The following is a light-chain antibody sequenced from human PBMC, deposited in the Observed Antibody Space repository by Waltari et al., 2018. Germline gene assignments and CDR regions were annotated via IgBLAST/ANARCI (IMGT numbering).Light chain of an antibody. CDR3: QQYAYSPLT. Sequence: EIVLTQSPGTLSSSPGDRATPSCRASQSVTSSYLAWYQQKPGQAPRLLIYSASSRATGIPNRFSGSGSGTDFTLTISGLEPEDFAVYYCQQYAYSPLTFGGGTKVEIK. J-gene: IGKJ4*01. CDR2: SAS. CDR1: QSVTSSY. V-gene: IGKV3-20*01.